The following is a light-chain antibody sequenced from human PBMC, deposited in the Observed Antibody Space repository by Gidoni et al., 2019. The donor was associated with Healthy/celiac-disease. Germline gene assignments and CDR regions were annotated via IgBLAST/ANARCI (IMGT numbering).Light chain of an antibody. V-gene: IGKV3-20*01. CDR1: QSVSSSY. CDR3: QQYGSSLALT. CDR2: GAS. J-gene: IGKJ4*01. Sequence: EIVLPPSPGTLSLSPGERATLSCRASQSVSSSYLAWYQQKPGQAPRLLIYGASSRATGIPDRFSGSGSGTDFTLTISRLEPEDFAVYYCQQYGSSLALTFGGGTKVEIK.